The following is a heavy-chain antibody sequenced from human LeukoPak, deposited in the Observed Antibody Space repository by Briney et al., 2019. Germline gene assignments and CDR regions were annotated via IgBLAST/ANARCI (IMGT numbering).Heavy chain of an antibody. J-gene: IGHJ4*02. CDR2: ISGSGGST. V-gene: IGHV3-23*01. Sequence: QPGGSLRLSCAASGFTFSSYAMSWVRQAPGKGLEWVSAISGSGGSTYYADSVKGRFTISRDNSKNTLYLQMNSLRPENTAMYYCARDPLRGIPDYFDYWGQGTLVTVSS. CDR3: ARDPLRGIPDYFDY. D-gene: IGHD2-21*01. CDR1: GFTFSSYA.